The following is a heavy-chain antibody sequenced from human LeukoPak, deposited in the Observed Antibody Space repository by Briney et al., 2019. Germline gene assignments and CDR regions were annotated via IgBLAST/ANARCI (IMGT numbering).Heavy chain of an antibody. CDR2: ISSSSSYI. J-gene: IGHJ4*02. CDR1: GFTFSNYW. V-gene: IGHV3-21*01. Sequence: GGSLRLSCAASGFTFSNYWIHWVRQAPGKGLEWVSSISSSSSYIYYADSVKGRFTISRDNAKNSLYLQMNSLRAEDTAVYYCGTGDRSGFDYWGQGTLVTVSS. D-gene: IGHD2-21*02. CDR3: GTGDRSGFDY.